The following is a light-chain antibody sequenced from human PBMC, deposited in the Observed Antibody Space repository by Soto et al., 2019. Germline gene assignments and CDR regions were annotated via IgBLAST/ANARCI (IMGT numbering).Light chain of an antibody. J-gene: IGKJ1*01. CDR1: QSISTY. V-gene: IGKV1-39*01. Sequence: DTQMTQSPSSLSASVGDRVSITCRASQSISTYLNWYQQKPGMAPKVLIYAASRLQSGVPSRFSGSGSGTDFTLTFSSLQPEDFATYYCHQTYANPWTFGQGTKVEIK. CDR2: AAS. CDR3: HQTYANPWT.